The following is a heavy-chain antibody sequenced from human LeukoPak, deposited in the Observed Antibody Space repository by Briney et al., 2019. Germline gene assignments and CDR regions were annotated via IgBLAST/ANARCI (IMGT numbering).Heavy chain of an antibody. V-gene: IGHV4-61*02. CDR3: AREVIAAHNWFDP. CDR1: GASISSVSYS. Sequence: PSQTLSLTCTVSGASISSVSYSWSWIRQPAGKGLEWIGRFYTSGSTNYNPSLKSRVTISADTSNNQFSLKLSSVTAADTAVYYCAREVIAAHNWFDPWGQGTLVTVSS. J-gene: IGHJ5*02. D-gene: IGHD6-6*01. CDR2: FYTSGST.